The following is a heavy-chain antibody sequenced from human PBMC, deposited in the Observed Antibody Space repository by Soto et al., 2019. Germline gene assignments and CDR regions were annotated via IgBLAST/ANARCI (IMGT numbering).Heavy chain of an antibody. J-gene: IGHJ3*02. CDR3: ARASLEYYYDSSGYPDDAFDI. Sequence: GASVKVSFKASGGTFSRYAISWLRQAPGQGLEWMGGIIPIFGTANYAQKFQGRVTITADESTSTAYMELSSLRSEDMAVYYCARASLEYYYDSSGYPDDAFDIWGQGTMVTVSS. CDR2: IIPIFGTA. D-gene: IGHD3-22*01. V-gene: IGHV1-69*13. CDR1: GGTFSRYA.